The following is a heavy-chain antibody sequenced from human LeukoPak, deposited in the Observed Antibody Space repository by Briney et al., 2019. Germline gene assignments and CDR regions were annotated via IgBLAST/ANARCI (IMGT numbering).Heavy chain of an antibody. D-gene: IGHD1-26*01. V-gene: IGHV3-7*04. J-gene: IGHJ4*02. CDR3: ARDLGAAKVY. CDR1: GLTFSSYW. CDR2: IKQEGSEK. Sequence: GRSLRPSRAASGLTFSSYWMSWVRQAPGKGLEWLANIKQEGSEKYYVDSVQGRFTISRDNAKTSLYLQMNSLGAEDPDIYYCARDLGAAKVYWGRGTLVTVSS.